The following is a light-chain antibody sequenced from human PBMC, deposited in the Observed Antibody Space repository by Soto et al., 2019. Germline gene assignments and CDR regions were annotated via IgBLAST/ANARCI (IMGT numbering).Light chain of an antibody. CDR1: QGINRN. CDR2: AAS. J-gene: IGKJ1*01. CDR3: QQSYSALWT. Sequence: DIQVTQSPSSLSASVGDRVIITCRASQGINRNFNWYQQKPGQAPKLLIYAASSLQSGVPTRFRGTASGTEFTLTITGLQPEDSASYYCQQSYSALWTFGQGTKVEIK. V-gene: IGKV1-39*01.